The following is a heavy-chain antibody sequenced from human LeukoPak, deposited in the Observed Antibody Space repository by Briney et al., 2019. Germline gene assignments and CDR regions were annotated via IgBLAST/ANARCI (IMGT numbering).Heavy chain of an antibody. CDR2: IIPILGIA. Sequence: GASVKVSCKASGGTFSSCAISWVRQAPGQGLEWMGRIIPILGIANYAQKFQGRVTITADKSTSTAYMELSSLRSEDTAVYYCARESSIVGATLRYWGQGTLVTVSS. V-gene: IGHV1-69*04. CDR3: ARESSIVGATLRY. D-gene: IGHD1-26*01. CDR1: GGTFSSCA. J-gene: IGHJ4*02.